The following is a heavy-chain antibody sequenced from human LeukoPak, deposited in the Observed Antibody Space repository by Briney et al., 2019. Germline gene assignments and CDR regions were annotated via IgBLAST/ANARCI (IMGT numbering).Heavy chain of an antibody. CDR2: IYSGGNT. J-gene: IGHJ6*03. V-gene: IGHV3-53*01. CDR3: ARDLRVPAADYYYYYMDV. CDR1: GFTVSSNY. Sequence: GGSLRLSCAASGFTVSSNYMSWVRQAPGKGLEWVSVIYSGGNTYYADSVKGRFTISRDNSKNTLYLQMNSLRAEDTAVYYCARDLRVPAADYYYYYMDVWGKGTTVTISS. D-gene: IGHD2-2*01.